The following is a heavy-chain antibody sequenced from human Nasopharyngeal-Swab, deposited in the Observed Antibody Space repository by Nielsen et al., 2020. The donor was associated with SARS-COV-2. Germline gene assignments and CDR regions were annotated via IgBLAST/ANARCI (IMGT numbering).Heavy chain of an antibody. CDR3: AFDAPYSESHCPDY. V-gene: IGHV3-30*03. CDR2: ISHDGSNK. CDR1: GVTLSSYG. D-gene: IGHD1-26*01. J-gene: IGHJ4*02. Sequence: GGSLTLSCAASGVTLSSYGMHWVRQAPGKGLEWVAVISHDGSNKYYADSVKGRFTISRDNPKNTLSLQMNSLSVEDTAVYYCAFDAPYSESHCPDYWGQGTLVTVSS.